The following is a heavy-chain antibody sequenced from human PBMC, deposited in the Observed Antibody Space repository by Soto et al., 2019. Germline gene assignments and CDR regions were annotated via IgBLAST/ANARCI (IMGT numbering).Heavy chain of an antibody. CDR1: GYTFTSYD. J-gene: IGHJ5*02. Sequence: SVKVSCKASGYTFTSYDISWVRQATVQGLEWMGWMNPNSGNTGYAQKFQGRVTMTRNTSISTAYMELSSLRSEDTAVYYCARIVSSWYRPFDPWGQGTLVTVSS. CDR2: MNPNSGNT. V-gene: IGHV1-8*01. D-gene: IGHD6-13*01. CDR3: ARIVSSWYRPFDP.